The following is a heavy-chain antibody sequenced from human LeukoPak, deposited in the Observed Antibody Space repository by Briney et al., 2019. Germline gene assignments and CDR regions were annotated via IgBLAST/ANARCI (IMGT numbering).Heavy chain of an antibody. Sequence: SETLSLTCTVSGDSISNSDYYWGWIRQPPGKGLEWIALIDYSGRTFYNPSLRSRVTISVDMSKNQFSLNLNSVTAADTAVYYCARRRKDLNWFDPWGQGTLVTVSS. CDR3: ARRRKDLNWFDP. CDR2: IDYSGRT. V-gene: IGHV4-39*01. CDR1: GDSISNSDYY. J-gene: IGHJ5*02.